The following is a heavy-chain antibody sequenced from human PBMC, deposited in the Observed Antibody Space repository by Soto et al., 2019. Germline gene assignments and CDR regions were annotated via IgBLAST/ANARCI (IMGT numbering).Heavy chain of an antibody. CDR2: MNPNSGNT. J-gene: IGHJ3*02. Sequence: ASVKVSCKASGYTFTSYYINWVRQATGQGLEWMGWMNPNSGNTGYAQKFQGRVTMTRNTSISTAYMELSSLRSEDTAVYYCARERSSGWYDAFDIWGQGTMVTVSS. D-gene: IGHD6-19*01. CDR1: GYTFTSYY. V-gene: IGHV1-8*01. CDR3: ARERSSGWYDAFDI.